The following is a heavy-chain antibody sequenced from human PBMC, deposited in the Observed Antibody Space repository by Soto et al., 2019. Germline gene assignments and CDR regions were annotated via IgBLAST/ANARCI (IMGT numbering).Heavy chain of an antibody. CDR3: AKDLPGVVGAFDI. D-gene: IGHD3-3*01. CDR2: ISGSGGST. V-gene: IGHV3-23*01. CDR1: GFTFSSYV. Sequence: GGSLRLSCAASGFTFSSYVMSWVRQAPGKGLEWVSAISGSGGSTYYADTVKGRFTISRDNSKNTLYLQMNSLRAEDTAVYYCAKDLPGVVGAFDIWGQGTMVTVSS. J-gene: IGHJ3*02.